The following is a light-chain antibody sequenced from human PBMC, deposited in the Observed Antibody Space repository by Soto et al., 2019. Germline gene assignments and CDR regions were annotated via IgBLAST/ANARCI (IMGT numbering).Light chain of an antibody. CDR3: SAYTASSTLV. CDR1: MRDVGAYNL. V-gene: IGLV2-14*01. CDR2: EVR. Sequence: QSALTQSASVSGSAGQSITISCSGTMRDVGAYNLVSWYQQHPGTAPKLIIYEVRNRPSGISSRFSGSRSGNTASLTISGLQSEDEGDYYCSAYTASSTLVFGGGTKLTVL. J-gene: IGLJ3*02.